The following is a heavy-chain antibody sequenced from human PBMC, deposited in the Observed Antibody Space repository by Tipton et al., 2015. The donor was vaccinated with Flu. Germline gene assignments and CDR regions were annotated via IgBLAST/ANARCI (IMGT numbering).Heavy chain of an antibody. J-gene: IGHJ4*02. Sequence: TLSLTCAVYGGSFSGYYWSWIRQPPGKGLEWIGEINHSGSTNYNPSLKSRVTISVDTSKNQFSLKLSSVTAADTAVYYCARDDSGFSDYWGPGTLVTVSS. V-gene: IGHV4-34*01. CDR1: GGSFSGYY. CDR3: ARDDSGFSDY. CDR2: INHSGST. D-gene: IGHD3-22*01.